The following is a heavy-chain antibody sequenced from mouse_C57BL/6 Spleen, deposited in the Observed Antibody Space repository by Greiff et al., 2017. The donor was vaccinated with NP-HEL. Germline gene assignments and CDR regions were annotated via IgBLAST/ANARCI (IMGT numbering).Heavy chain of an antibody. CDR2: ISNGGGST. V-gene: IGHV5-12*01. J-gene: IGHJ4*01. CDR1: GFTFSDYY. CDR3: ARRDDYVGYYAMDY. D-gene: IGHD2-4*01. Sequence: EVQRVESGGGLVQPGGSLKLSCAASGFTFSDYYMYWVRQTPEKRLEWVAYISNGGGSTYYPDTVKGRFTISRDNAKNTLYLQMSRLKSEDTAMYYCARRDDYVGYYAMDYWGQGTSVTVSS.